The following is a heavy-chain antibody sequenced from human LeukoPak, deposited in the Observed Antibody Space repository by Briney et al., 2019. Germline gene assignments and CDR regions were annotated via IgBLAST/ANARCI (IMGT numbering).Heavy chain of an antibody. J-gene: IGHJ3*02. CDR2: IYTSGST. V-gene: IGHV4-4*09. CDR1: GSISGYY. CDR3: ARQKCTSTSCLTKNAFDI. Sequence: PSETLSLTCTVSGSISGYYWSWIRQPPGKGLEWIGYIYTSGSTNYNPSLESRVTISVDTSKNQVSLDLSSVTAADTAVYYCARQKCTSTSCLTKNAFDIWGQGTMVTVSS. D-gene: IGHD2-2*01.